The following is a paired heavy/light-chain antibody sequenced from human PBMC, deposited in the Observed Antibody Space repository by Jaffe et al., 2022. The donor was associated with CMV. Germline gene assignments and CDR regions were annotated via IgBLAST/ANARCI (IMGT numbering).Heavy chain of an antibody. V-gene: IGHV3-48*03. D-gene: IGHD6-13*01. CDR1: GFTFSSYE. CDR2: ISTSGDIK. CDR3: ARDASSWYYDYLDY. J-gene: IGHJ4*02. Sequence: EVQLVESGGGLVQPGGSLRLSCAASGFTFSSYEMNWARQAPGRGLEWLSHISTSGDIKYYADSVKGRFTISRDNAKNSLYLQMNSLSAEDTAVYYCARDASSWYYDYLDYWGQGILVTVSS.
Light chain of an antibody. V-gene: IGLV3-1*01. J-gene: IGLJ2*01. CDR1: ELRDKN. CDR2: QHT. CDR3: QAWDSGIVV. Sequence: SYDLTQPPSVSVSPGQTASITCSGNELRDKNVCWYQQKTGQSPVLVIYQHTKRPSGIPERFSGSNSRNTATLTISGTQALDEADYYCQAWDSGIVVFGGGTKVTVL.